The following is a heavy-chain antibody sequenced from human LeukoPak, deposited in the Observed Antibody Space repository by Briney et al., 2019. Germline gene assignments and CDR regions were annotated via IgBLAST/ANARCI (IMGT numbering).Heavy chain of an antibody. J-gene: IGHJ5*02. CDR1: GYSFNIYE. V-gene: IGHV1-8*01. Sequence: ASVKVSCRTSGYSFNIYEINWVRQATGQGLEWMGWVNPNSGDTDYAQKFQGRLTMTRNTSISTAYMELSGLRLEDTAVYYCSRGPRFDPWGQGTQVTVSS. CDR2: VNPNSGDT. CDR3: SRGPRFDP.